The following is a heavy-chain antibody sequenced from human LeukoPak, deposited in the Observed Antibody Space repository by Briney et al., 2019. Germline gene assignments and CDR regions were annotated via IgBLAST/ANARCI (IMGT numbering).Heavy chain of an antibody. V-gene: IGHV3-7*03. Sequence: GGSLRLSCAASGFTFSSYWMNWARQAPGKGLEWVASINHNGNVNYYVDSVKGRFTISRDNAKNSLDLQMSNLRAEDTAVYFCARGGGLDVWGQGATVTVSS. CDR2: INHNGNVN. CDR3: ARGGGLDV. D-gene: IGHD3-16*01. CDR1: GFTFSSYW. J-gene: IGHJ6*02.